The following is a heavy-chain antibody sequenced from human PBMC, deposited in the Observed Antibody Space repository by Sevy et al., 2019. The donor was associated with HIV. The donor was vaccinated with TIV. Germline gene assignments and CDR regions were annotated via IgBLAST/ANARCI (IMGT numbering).Heavy chain of an antibody. Sequence: GGSLRLSCAASAFSFNTYAMSWVRRAPGKGLEWVSTISGSGDSTFYSDSVKGRFTISRDNSKNTLYLQMDSLRAEDTAVYYCAIPRGSFYFDYWGQRTLVTVSS. CDR3: AIPRGSFYFDY. CDR1: AFSFNTYA. V-gene: IGHV3-23*01. CDR2: ISGSGDST. D-gene: IGHD3-16*01. J-gene: IGHJ4*02.